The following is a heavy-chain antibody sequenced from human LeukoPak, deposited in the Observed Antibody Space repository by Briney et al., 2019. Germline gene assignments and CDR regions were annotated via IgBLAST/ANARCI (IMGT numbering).Heavy chain of an antibody. CDR1: GFTFSSYA. CDR3: ARDPLITILGLDY. Sequence: GGSLRLSCAASGFTFSSYAMHWVRQAPGKGLEWVAVISYDGSNKYYADSVKGRFTISRDNSKNTLYLQMNSLRAEDTAVYYCARDPLITILGLDYWGQGTLVTVSS. J-gene: IGHJ4*02. D-gene: IGHD3-10*01. V-gene: IGHV3-30-3*01. CDR2: ISYDGSNK.